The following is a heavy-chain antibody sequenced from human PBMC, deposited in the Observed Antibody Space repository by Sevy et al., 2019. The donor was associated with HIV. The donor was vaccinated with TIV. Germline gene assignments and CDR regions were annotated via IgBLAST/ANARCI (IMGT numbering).Heavy chain of an antibody. V-gene: IGHV1-69*13. CDR2: IIPIFGTA. J-gene: IGHJ5*02. CDR3: ARGVIAARPGAWFDP. Sequence: ASVKVSCKASGGTFSSYAISWERQAPGQGLEWMGGIIPIFGTANYAQKFQGRVTITADESTGTAYMELSSLRSENTAVYYCARGVIAARPGAWFDPWGQGTLVTVSS. CDR1: GGTFSSYA. D-gene: IGHD6-6*01.